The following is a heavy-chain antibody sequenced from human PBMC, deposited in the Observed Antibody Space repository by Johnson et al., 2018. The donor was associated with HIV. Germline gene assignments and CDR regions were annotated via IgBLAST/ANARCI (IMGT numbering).Heavy chain of an antibody. J-gene: IGHJ3*02. CDR2: IRYDGSNK. D-gene: IGHD6-19*01. V-gene: IGHV3-30*02. CDR1: GFTFSSYG. CDR3: AKDRGIAVAGLDAFDI. Sequence: QVLLVESGGGVVQPGGSLRLSCAASGFTFSSYGMHWVRQAPGKGLEWVAFIRYDGSNKYYADSVKGRFTISRDNSKNTLYLQMNSLRAEDTAVYYCAKDRGIAVAGLDAFDIWGQGTMVTVSS.